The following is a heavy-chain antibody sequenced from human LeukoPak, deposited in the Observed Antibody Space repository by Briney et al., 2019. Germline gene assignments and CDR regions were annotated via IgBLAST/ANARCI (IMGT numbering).Heavy chain of an antibody. D-gene: IGHD6-19*01. CDR2: IKQDGSEK. J-gene: IGHJ3*02. CDR1: GFTFSSYW. V-gene: IGHV3-7*01. CDR3: ARGAVAGTWPGTFDI. Sequence: PGGSLRLSCAASGFTFSSYWMSWVRQAPGKGLEWVANIKQDGSEKYYVDSVKGRFTISRDNSKNTLYLQMNNLRAEDAAVYYCARGAVAGTWPGTFDIWGQGTMVTVSS.